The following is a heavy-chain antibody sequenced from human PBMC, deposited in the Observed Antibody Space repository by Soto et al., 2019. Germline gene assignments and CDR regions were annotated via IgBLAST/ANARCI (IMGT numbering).Heavy chain of an antibody. CDR2: IYPGDSDT. V-gene: IGHV5-51*01. D-gene: IGHD5-18*01. J-gene: IGHJ4*02. Sequence: PGESLKSVCKGSGSSFVSYWIAWVRQIPGKGLEWMGSIYPGDSDTTYSPSIQGQVTISADKSSTTVYLQWKNLKASETAMYYCAKTDGYQVEYWGQGTQVTVSS. CDR1: GSSFVSYW. CDR3: AKTDGYQVEY.